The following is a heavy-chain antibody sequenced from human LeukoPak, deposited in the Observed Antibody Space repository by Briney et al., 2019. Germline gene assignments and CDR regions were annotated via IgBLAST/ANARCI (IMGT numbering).Heavy chain of an antibody. CDR3: AREGIAAADAFDI. CDR2: FYYSGST. CDR1: GGSITSYY. Sequence: SETLSLTCTVSGGSITSYYWSWIRQPPGKGLELIGFFYYSGSTNYNPSLKSRVTISLDTSKNQFSLKLTSVTAADTAVYYCAREGIAAADAFDIWGQGTMVTVSS. J-gene: IGHJ3*02. D-gene: IGHD6-13*01. V-gene: IGHV4-59*01.